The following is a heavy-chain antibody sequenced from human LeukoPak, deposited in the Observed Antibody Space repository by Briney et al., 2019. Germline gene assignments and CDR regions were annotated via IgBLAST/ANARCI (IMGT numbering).Heavy chain of an antibody. Sequence: GGSLRLSCAASGFTFSSYGIHWVRQAPGKGLEWVAFMHYAGSNKYYADSVKGRFTVSRDNSKNTLYLQMNSLRAEDTAVYYCARDLATRQRTGLYDSWGQGALVTVSS. D-gene: IGHD3-16*02. J-gene: IGHJ4*02. CDR3: ARDLATRQRTGLYDS. V-gene: IGHV3-30*02. CDR1: GFTFSSYG. CDR2: MHYAGSNK.